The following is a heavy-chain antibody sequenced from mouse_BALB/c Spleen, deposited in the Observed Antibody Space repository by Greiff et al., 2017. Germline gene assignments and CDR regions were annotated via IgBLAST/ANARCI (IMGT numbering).Heavy chain of an antibody. D-gene: IGHD2-4*01. Sequence: EVQLQQSGPELVKPGASVKIPCKASGYTFTDYNMDWVKQSHGKSLEWIGDINPNNGGTIYNQKFKGKATLTVDKSSSTAYMELRSLTSEDTAVYYCARFGYDSGIDYWGQGTTLTVSS. J-gene: IGHJ2*01. CDR1: GYTFTDYN. V-gene: IGHV1-18*01. CDR2: INPNNGGT. CDR3: ARFGYDSGIDY.